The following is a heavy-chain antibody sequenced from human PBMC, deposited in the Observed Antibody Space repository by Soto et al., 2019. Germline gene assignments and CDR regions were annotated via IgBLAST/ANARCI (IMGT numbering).Heavy chain of an antibody. D-gene: IGHD1-1*01. CDR2: IWYDGSNK. CDR1: GFTFSSYG. J-gene: IGHJ4*02. Sequence: QVQLVESGGGVVQPGRSLRLSCAASGFTFSSYGMHWVRQAPGKGLEWVAVIWYDGSNKYYADSVKGRFTISRDNSKNTLYLQMNSLRAEDTDVYYCARDSLGTDYWGQGTLVTVSS. V-gene: IGHV3-33*01. CDR3: ARDSLGTDY.